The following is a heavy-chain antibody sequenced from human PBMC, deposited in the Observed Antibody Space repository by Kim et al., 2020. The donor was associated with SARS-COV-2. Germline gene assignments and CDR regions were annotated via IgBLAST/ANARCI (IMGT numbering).Heavy chain of an antibody. Sequence: SETLSLTCTVSGGSISNSNYYWGWIRQPPGKGLEWIGSIYYSGNTYYNPSLKSRVTISVDTSKNQFSLKLSSVTAADTAVYYCARHELKHIKIFGVIIPTGGFDYWGQGTLVTVSS. CDR1: GGSISNSNYY. CDR3: ARHELKHIKIFGVIIPTGGFDY. V-gene: IGHV4-39*01. J-gene: IGHJ4*02. D-gene: IGHD3-3*01. CDR2: IYYSGNT.